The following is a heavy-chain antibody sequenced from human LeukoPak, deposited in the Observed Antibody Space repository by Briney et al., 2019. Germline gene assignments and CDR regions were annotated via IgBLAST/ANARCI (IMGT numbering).Heavy chain of an antibody. Sequence: ASVKVSCKASGYTFTDYYIHWVRQAPGQGLEWMGWINPNSGVIKYAQKFQGRVTLTRDTSINTAYMDLSSLRSDDTALYYCARSLKPLVVVVGATRQFDYWGQGTLVTVSS. V-gene: IGHV1-2*02. CDR3: ARSLKPLVVVVGATRQFDY. D-gene: IGHD2-15*01. CDR1: GYTFTDYY. CDR2: INPNSGVI. J-gene: IGHJ4*02.